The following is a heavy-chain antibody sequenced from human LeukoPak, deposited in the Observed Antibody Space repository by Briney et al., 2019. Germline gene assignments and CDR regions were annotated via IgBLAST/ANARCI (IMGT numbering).Heavy chain of an antibody. J-gene: IGHJ6*02. CDR3: ARDLVYGSGRDGMDV. Sequence: SETPSLTCTVSGGSISSYYWSWIRQPPGKGLEWIGYIYYSGSTNYNPSLKSRVTISVDTSKNQFSLKLSSVTAADTAVYYCARDLVYGSGRDGMDVWGQGTTVTVSS. D-gene: IGHD3-10*01. V-gene: IGHV4-59*01. CDR1: GGSISSYY. CDR2: IYYSGST.